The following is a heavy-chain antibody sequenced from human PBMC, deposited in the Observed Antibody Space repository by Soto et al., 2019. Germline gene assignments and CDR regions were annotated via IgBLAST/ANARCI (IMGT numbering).Heavy chain of an antibody. Sequence: SETLSLTCTVSGGSITSYYWSWIRQPPGKGLELIGYIYYSGNTNYNPSLKSRVTMSVDTSKNQFSLKLSSVTAADTAVYYCARILGFCSSTSCYPRFDPWGQGSLVTVSS. D-gene: IGHD2-2*01. CDR1: GGSITSYY. J-gene: IGHJ5*02. V-gene: IGHV4-59*01. CDR2: IYYSGNT. CDR3: ARILGFCSSTSCYPRFDP.